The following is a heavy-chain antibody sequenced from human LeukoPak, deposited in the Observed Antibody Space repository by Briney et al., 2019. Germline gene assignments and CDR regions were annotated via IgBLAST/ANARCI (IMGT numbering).Heavy chain of an antibody. CDR2: IYYSGST. Sequence: SETLSLTCTVFGGSISSSSYYWGWIRQPPGKGLEWIGSIYYSGSTYYNPSLKSRVTISVDTSKNQFPLKLSSVTAADTAVYYCAILAYGSGSYYPELDYWGQGTLVTVSS. CDR1: GGSISSSSYY. J-gene: IGHJ4*02. D-gene: IGHD3-10*01. V-gene: IGHV4-39*01. CDR3: AILAYGSGSYYPELDY.